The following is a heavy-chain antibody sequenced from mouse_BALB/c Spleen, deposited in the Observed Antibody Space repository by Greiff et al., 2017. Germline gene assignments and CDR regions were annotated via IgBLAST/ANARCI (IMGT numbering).Heavy chain of an antibody. CDR2: INPSTGYT. CDR1: GYTFTSYW. J-gene: IGHJ3*01. CDR3: ARGIPAWFAY. D-gene: IGHD1-2*01. V-gene: IGHV1-7*01. Sequence: VQLQQSGAELAKPGASVKMSCKASGYTFTSYWMHWVKQRPGQGLEWIGYINPSTGYTEYNQKFKDKATLTADKSSSTAYMQLSSLTSEDSAVYYCARGIPAWFAYWGQGTLVTVSA.